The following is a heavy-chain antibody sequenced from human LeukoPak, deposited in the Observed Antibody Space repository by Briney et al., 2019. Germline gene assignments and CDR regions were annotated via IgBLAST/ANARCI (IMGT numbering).Heavy chain of an antibody. J-gene: IGHJ4*02. V-gene: IGHV3-7*03. Sequence: GESLRLACAPSGFLFRNYWMGWVRQTPGRGLESVALINQGGNEEYYVDSVKGRFTISRDNAKNSLFLQMNSLRAEDTAVYYCAKEAVRKFDFDYWGQGTLVTVSS. D-gene: IGHD1-14*01. CDR2: INQGGNEE. CDR1: GFLFRNYW. CDR3: AKEAVRKFDFDY.